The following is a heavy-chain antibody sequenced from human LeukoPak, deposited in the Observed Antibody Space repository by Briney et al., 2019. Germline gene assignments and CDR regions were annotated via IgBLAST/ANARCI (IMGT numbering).Heavy chain of an antibody. CDR1: GYTITSYG. J-gene: IGHJ3*02. D-gene: IGHD1-26*01. CDR3: ARVEVGGPDAFDI. V-gene: IGHV1-18*01. Sequence: ASVKLSCKASGYTITSYGISWVRQPPGQGLERMGWISAYNGNTNYAQKLQGRVIMTTDTSTSTAYMELRSLRADDTAVYYCARVEVGGPDAFDIWGQGTMVTVSS. CDR2: ISAYNGNT.